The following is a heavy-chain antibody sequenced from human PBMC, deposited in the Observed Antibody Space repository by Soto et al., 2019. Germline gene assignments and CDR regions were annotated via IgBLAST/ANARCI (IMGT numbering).Heavy chain of an antibody. V-gene: IGHV3-11*06. CDR1: GFTFSDYY. CDR3: VRWITMTPESYYFTMDV. D-gene: IGHD3-3*01. CDR2: ISSSSSYI. J-gene: IGHJ6*02. Sequence: VQLVESGGGLVKPGGSLRLSCAASGFTFSDYYMSWIRQAPGKGLEWVSDISSSSSYINYADSVKGRFTISRDNAKNSLYLQMNSLRAEDTAVYYCVRWITMTPESYYFTMDVWGLGTTVTVSS.